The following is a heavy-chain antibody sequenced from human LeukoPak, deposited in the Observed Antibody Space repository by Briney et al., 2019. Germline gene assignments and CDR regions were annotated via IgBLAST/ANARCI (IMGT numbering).Heavy chain of an antibody. D-gene: IGHD2-2*01. Sequence: GGSLRLSCAASGFTFSSYGMHWVRQAPGKGLEWVAVIWYDGSNKYYADSVKGRFTISRDNSKNTLYLQMNSLRAEDTAVYYCARGVGYCSSTSCYWWFDPWGQGTLVTVSS. CDR1: GFTFSSYG. V-gene: IGHV3-33*01. CDR3: ARGVGYCSSTSCYWWFDP. J-gene: IGHJ5*02. CDR2: IWYDGSNK.